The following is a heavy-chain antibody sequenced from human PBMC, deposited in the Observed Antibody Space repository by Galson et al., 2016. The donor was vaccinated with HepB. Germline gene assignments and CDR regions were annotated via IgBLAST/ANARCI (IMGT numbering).Heavy chain of an antibody. Sequence: SETLSLTCTVSGGSISNYFWSWIRQPPGKGLEWIGYIHGSGITNYNPSLKSRVTISVDTSKNQFSLKLSSVTAADTSVYYCARDYYDSHGEAFDIWGQGTMVTVSS. V-gene: IGHV4-59*01. CDR3: ARDYYDSHGEAFDI. CDR1: GGSISNYF. D-gene: IGHD3-22*01. CDR2: IHGSGIT. J-gene: IGHJ3*02.